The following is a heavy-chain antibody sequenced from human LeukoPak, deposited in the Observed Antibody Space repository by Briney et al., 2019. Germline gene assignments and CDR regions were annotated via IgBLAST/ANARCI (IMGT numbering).Heavy chain of an antibody. V-gene: IGHV3-30*04. CDR2: ISYDGSNK. Sequence: GGSLRLSCAASGFSFSSYAMHWVRQAPGRGLEWVAVISYDGSNKYYADSVKGRFTISRDNSKNTLYLQMNTLRAEDTAVYYCAPGITMIPQRSYYFDYWGQGTLVTVSS. J-gene: IGHJ4*02. CDR3: APGITMIPQRSYYFDY. CDR1: GFSFSSYA. D-gene: IGHD3-22*01.